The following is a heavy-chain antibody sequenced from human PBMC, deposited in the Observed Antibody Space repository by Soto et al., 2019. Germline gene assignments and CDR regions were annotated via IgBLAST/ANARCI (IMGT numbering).Heavy chain of an antibody. J-gene: IGHJ4*02. D-gene: IGHD2-15*01. CDR2: IWYDGSNK. CDR3: ARDQTVFGVLGYCSGGSCYDIQTRFDY. V-gene: IGHV3-33*01. CDR1: GFTFSSYG. Sequence: GGSLRLSCAASGFTFSSYGMHWVRQAPGKGLEWVAVIWYDGSNKYYADSVKGRFTISRDNSKNTLYLQMNSLRAEDTAVYYCARDQTVFGVLGYCSGGSCYDIQTRFDYWGQGTLVTVSS.